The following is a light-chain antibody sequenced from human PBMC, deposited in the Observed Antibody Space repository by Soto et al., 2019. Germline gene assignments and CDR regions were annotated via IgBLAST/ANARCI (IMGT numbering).Light chain of an antibody. V-gene: IGLV2-14*01. CDR2: DVS. CDR1: SSDVGGYNY. J-gene: IGLJ2*01. Sequence: QSALTQPASVSGSPGQSITISCTGTSSDVGGYNYVSWYQQLPGKAPKLMIYDVSNRPSGVSNRFSGSKSGNTASLTISGLQAEDEADYYCSSYTSSSTRVFGGGTKLTVL. CDR3: SSYTSSSTRV.